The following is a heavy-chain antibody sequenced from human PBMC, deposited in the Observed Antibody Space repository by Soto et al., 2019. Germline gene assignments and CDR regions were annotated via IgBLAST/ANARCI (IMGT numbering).Heavy chain of an antibody. Sequence: GGSLRLSCAASGFTFSSYGMHWVRQAPGKGLEWVAVIWYDGSNKYYADSVKGRFTISRDNSKNTLYLQMNSLRAEDTAVYYCAKAHHYDIEPDAFDIWGQGTMVTVSS. D-gene: IGHD3-22*01. CDR2: IWYDGSNK. J-gene: IGHJ3*02. V-gene: IGHV3-33*06. CDR3: AKAHHYDIEPDAFDI. CDR1: GFTFSSYG.